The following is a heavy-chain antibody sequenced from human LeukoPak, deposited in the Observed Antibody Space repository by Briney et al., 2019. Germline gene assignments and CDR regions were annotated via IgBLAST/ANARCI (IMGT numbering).Heavy chain of an antibody. V-gene: IGHV3-11*04. D-gene: IGHD5-18*01. CDR2: ISSSGSST. CDR1: GFTFRDYY. J-gene: IGHJ4*02. CDR3: ARVYLGEGYSYGYPHLYFDY. Sequence: PGGSLRLSCAASGFTFRDYYMSWIRQAPGKGLEWVSYISSSGSSTYNADSVKGRFTISRDNAKNSLDLQMNSLRAEDTAVYYCARVYLGEGYSYGYPHLYFDYWGQGTLVTVSS.